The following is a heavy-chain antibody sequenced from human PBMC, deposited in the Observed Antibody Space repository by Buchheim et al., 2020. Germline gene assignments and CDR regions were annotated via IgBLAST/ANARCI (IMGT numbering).Heavy chain of an antibody. J-gene: IGHJ6*02. Sequence: QVQLQESGPGLVKPSGTLSLTCAVSGGSISSSNWCIWVRQPPGKGLEWIGEISHSGSTNYNQSLKSRVTISLDKPKDQFSLKLSSVTAADTAVYYCAMITKRTAMDVWGQGTT. D-gene: IGHD3-16*01. CDR2: ISHSGST. V-gene: IGHV4-4*02. CDR3: AMITKRTAMDV. CDR1: GGSISSSNW.